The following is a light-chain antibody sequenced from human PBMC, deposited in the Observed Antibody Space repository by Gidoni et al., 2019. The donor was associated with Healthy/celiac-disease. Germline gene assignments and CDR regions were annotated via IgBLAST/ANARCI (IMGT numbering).Light chain of an antibody. CDR2: AAS. J-gene: IGKJ2*01. V-gene: IGKV1-39*01. CDR1: QSSSSY. CDR3: QQSYSTLPYT. Sequence: DIQMTQSPSSLSASVGDRVTITCRASQSSSSYLNWYQQKPGKAPKLLIYAASSLQSGVPSRFSGSGSGTDFTLTIISLQPEDFATYYCQQSYSTLPYTFGQGTKLEIK.